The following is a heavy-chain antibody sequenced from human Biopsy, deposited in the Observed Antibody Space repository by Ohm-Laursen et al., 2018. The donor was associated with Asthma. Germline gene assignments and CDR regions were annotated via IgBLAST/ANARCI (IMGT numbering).Heavy chain of an antibody. V-gene: IGHV4-30-2*01. J-gene: IGHJ4*02. D-gene: IGHD5-24*01. CDR2: IYHSGST. Sequence: QTLSLTCAVSGGSISSGGYSWSWIRQPPGKGLEWIGYIYHSGSTYYNPPLKSRVTISVDRSKNQFSLKLSSVTAADTAVYYCAMVKDGYNFDYWDQGTLVTVSS. CDR3: AMVKDGYNFDY. CDR1: GGSISSGGYS.